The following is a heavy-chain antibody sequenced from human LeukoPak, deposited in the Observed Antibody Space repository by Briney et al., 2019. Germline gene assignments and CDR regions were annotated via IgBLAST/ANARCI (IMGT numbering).Heavy chain of an antibody. Sequence: GGSLRLSCAASGFTFSSYGMHWVRQAPGKGLEWVAVISYDGSNKYYADSVKGRFTISRDNSKNTLYLQMNSLRAEDTAVYYCAKVGESGGDYDTWGAPYYMDVWGKGTTVTISS. J-gene: IGHJ6*03. CDR3: AKVGESGGDYDTWGAPYYMDV. CDR1: GFTFSSYG. CDR2: ISYDGSNK. V-gene: IGHV3-30*12. D-gene: IGHD4-17*01.